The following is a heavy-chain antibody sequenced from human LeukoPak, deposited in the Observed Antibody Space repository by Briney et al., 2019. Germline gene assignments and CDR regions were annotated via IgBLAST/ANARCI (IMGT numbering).Heavy chain of an antibody. J-gene: IGHJ3*02. V-gene: IGHV4-34*01. CDR3: ARGPPITMIVVVSTQNAFDI. CDR1: GGSFSGYY. CDR2: INHSGST. Sequence: SETLSVTCAVYGGSFSGYYWSWIRQPPGKGLEWIGEINHSGSTNYNPSLKSRVTISVDTSKNQFSLKLSSVTAADTAVYYCARGPPITMIVVVSTQNAFDIWGQGTMVTVSS. D-gene: IGHD3-22*01.